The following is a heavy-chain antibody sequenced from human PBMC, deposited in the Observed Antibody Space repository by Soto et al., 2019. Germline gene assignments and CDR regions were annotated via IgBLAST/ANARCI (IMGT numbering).Heavy chain of an antibody. Sequence: PSETLSLTCTVSGGSISSGGYYWSWIRQHPGKGLEWIGYIYYSGNTYYNPSLKSRVTISVDTSKNQFSLKLSSVTAADTAVYYCARALLDYSNYVYYYYYGMDVWGQGTTVTVSS. V-gene: IGHV4-31*03. CDR2: IYYSGNT. J-gene: IGHJ6*02. D-gene: IGHD4-4*01. CDR3: ARALLDYSNYVYYYYYGMDV. CDR1: GGSISSGGYY.